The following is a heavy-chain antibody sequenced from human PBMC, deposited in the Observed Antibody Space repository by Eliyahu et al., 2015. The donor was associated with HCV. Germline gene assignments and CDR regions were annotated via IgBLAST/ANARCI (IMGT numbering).Heavy chain of an antibody. CDR3: AHRYCPGVICYGMAFDV. D-gene: IGHD2-8*02. J-gene: IGHJ3*01. CDR2: IYWDDDK. V-gene: IGHV2-5*02. Sequence: QITLKESGPTLVKPTQTLTLTCTFSGFSLTTSGLGVGWIRQPPGKALEWLALIYWDDDKRYSASLKSRLTITKDTSKNQVVLTVTDMDPVDTATYYCAHRYCPGVICYGMAFDVWGQGTMVTVSS. CDR1: GFSLTTSGLG.